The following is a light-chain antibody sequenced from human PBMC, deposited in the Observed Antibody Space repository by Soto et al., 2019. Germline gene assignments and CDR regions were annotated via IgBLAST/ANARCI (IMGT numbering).Light chain of an antibody. J-gene: IGLJ1*01. CDR2: EVS. CDR1: SSDVGTYNY. CDR3: TSYTRDTALV. V-gene: IGLV2-14*01. Sequence: HSVGTQPASVSGYPGESITISCTGTSSDVGTYNYVSWYQHHPGKAPKLIIYEVSNRPSGVSNRFSGSKSGSTASLTISGLQAEDEADYHCTSYTRDTALVFGTGTKVTVL.